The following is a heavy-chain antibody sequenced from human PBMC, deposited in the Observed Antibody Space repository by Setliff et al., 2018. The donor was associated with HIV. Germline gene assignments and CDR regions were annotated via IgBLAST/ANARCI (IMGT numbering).Heavy chain of an antibody. CDR3: ARDNSSPYFDY. D-gene: IGHD6-13*01. CDR2: INWNGGST. Sequence: PGGSLRLSCVASGSNFDDFGMSWVRQAPGKGLEWVSGINWNGGSTGYADSVKGRFTISRDNAKNSLYLQMNSLRAEDTAWYYCARDNSSPYFDYWGQGTLVTVSS. J-gene: IGHJ4*02. CDR1: GSNFDDFG. V-gene: IGHV3-20*04.